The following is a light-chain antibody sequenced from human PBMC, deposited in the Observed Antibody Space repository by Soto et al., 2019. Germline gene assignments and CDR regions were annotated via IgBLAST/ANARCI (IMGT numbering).Light chain of an antibody. CDR3: QLYNSYRA. J-gene: IGKJ1*01. V-gene: IGKV1-5*01. CDR1: QSISTW. CDR2: DAS. Sequence: DIQMTQSPSTLSASVGDRVTITCRASQSISTWLAWYQQKPGRAPKLLIYDASTLDGGVPSRFSGSGSGTEFTLTISSLQPDDFATYYCQLYNSYRAFGQGTNVDIK.